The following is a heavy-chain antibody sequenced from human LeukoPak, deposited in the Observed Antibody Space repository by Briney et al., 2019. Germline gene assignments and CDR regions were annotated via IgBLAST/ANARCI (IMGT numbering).Heavy chain of an antibody. CDR3: ARYPSGIAAAGERYYYYGMDV. CDR1: GGTFISYA. D-gene: IGHD6-13*01. Sequence: SVKVSCKASGGTFISYAISWVRQAPGQGLEWMGGIIPIFGTANYAQKFQGRVTITADESTSTAYMELSSLRSEDTAVYYCARYPSGIAAAGERYYYYGMDVWGQGTTVTVSS. J-gene: IGHJ6*02. V-gene: IGHV1-69*13. CDR2: IIPIFGTA.